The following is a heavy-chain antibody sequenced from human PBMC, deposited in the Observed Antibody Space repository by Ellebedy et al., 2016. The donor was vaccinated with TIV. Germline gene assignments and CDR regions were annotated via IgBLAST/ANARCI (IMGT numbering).Heavy chain of an antibody. V-gene: IGHV4-61*01. CDR3: ARDSKNGWAFDM. CDR1: GGSVSSGSHY. Sequence: SETLSLTCTVSGGSVSSGSHYWNWTRQPPGKGLEWIGYIYYTGRTDYSPSLKSRVTLAVDRSRDQISLRLTSVTAADTAMYYCARDSKNGWAFDMWGQGTMVTVSS. CDR2: IYYTGRT. D-gene: IGHD1-1*01. J-gene: IGHJ3*02.